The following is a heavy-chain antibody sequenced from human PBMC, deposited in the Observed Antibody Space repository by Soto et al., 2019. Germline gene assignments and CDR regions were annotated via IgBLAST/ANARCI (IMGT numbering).Heavy chain of an antibody. J-gene: IGHJ4*02. CDR2: ISGSGGST. Sequence: GGSLRLSCAASGFTFSSYAMSWVRQAPGKGLEWVSAISGSGGSTYYADSVEGRFTISRDNSKNTLNLQMNSLRAEDTAVYYCAKDRATERFWGCVLDNTYFDYWGQGTLVTVSS. D-gene: IGHD7-27*01. V-gene: IGHV3-23*01. CDR1: GFTFSSYA. CDR3: AKDRATERFWGCVLDNTYFDY.